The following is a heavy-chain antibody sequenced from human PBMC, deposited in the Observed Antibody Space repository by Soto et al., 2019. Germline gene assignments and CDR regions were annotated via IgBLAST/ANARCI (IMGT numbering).Heavy chain of an antibody. CDR2: ISGYNGNT. J-gene: IGHJ6*02. Sequence: QVQLVQSRGEVKKPGASVKVSCKTSGYSFTTYGISWVRQAPGQGLERMGWISGYNGNTNYAQKIQGRVTMTTDTSTRTAYMELRSLRSDDTAVYYCASEGPAPYYYSGMDVWGQGSTVTVSS. V-gene: IGHV1-18*01. CDR1: GYSFTTYG. CDR3: ASEGPAPYYYSGMDV.